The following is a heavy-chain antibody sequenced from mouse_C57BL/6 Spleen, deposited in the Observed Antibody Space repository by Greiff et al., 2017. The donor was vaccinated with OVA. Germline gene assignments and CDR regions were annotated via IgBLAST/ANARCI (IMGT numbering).Heavy chain of an antibody. D-gene: IGHD2-1*01. CDR2: INPSTGGT. J-gene: IGHJ1*03. CDR1: GYSFTGYY. Sequence: VQLQQSGPELVKPGASVKISCKASGYSFTGYYMNWVKQSPEKSLEWIGEINPSTGGTTYNQKFKAKATLTVDKSSSTPYIPLMRLTSEDYAVFNGARGGKYVGYWYCDVWGKGTTVTVSA. V-gene: IGHV1-42*01. CDR3: ARGGKYVGYWYCDV.